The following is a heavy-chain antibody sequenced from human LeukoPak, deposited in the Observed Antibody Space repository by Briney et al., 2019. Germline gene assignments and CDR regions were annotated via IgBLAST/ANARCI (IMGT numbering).Heavy chain of an antibody. Sequence: ASVKVSCKASGYTFTSYDFTWVRQAPGQGLKWMGWISAYHGHTKYAQKLQGRVTMTTDTSTSTAYMELRSLRSDDTAVYYCARVRTTLLDNWGQGTLVTVSS. CDR2: ISAYHGHT. D-gene: IGHD2/OR15-2a*01. CDR3: ARVRTTLLDN. J-gene: IGHJ4*02. V-gene: IGHV1-18*01. CDR1: GYTFTSYD.